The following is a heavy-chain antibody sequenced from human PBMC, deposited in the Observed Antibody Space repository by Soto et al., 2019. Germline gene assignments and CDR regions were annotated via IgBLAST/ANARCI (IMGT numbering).Heavy chain of an antibody. V-gene: IGHV1-8*01. CDR1: GYTFTSYD. Sequence: QVQLVQSGAEVKKPGASVKVSCKASGYTFTSYDINWVRQATGPGLEWMGWMNPNSGNTGDAQKVQGRVTMTRNTSINTAYMELSSLRSEDTAVYYCARLSYGDYRSDYWGQGTLVTVSS. CDR3: ARLSYGDYRSDY. D-gene: IGHD4-17*01. CDR2: MNPNSGNT. J-gene: IGHJ4*02.